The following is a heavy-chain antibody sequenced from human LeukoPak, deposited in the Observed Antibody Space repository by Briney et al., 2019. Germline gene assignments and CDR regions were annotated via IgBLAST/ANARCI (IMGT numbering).Heavy chain of an antibody. CDR2: ITASGTAM. CDR1: GFTFSSYS. CDR3: ASSGSYRFDY. D-gene: IGHD1-26*01. V-gene: IGHV3-48*02. J-gene: IGHJ4*02. Sequence: GGSLRLSCSASGFTFSSYSMNWVRQAPGKGLEWVSHITASGTAMFYADSVKGRFTISRDNAKNSLYLQMNSLRDQDTAVYYCASSGSYRFDYWGQGTLVTVSS.